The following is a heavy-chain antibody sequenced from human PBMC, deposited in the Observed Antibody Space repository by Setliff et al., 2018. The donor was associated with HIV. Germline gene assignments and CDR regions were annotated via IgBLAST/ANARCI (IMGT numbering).Heavy chain of an antibody. V-gene: IGHV1-2*02. CDR2: INPNSGGT. CDR1: GGTLSSYA. Sequence: ASVKVSCKASGGTLSSYAISWVRQAPGQGLEWMGWINPNSGGTNYAQKFQGRVTMTRDTSISTAYMELSRLRSDDTAVYYCARDFGGYCSSMSCPGLFDPWGQGTLVTVSS. CDR3: ARDFGGYCSSMSCPGLFDP. D-gene: IGHD2-2*01. J-gene: IGHJ5*02.